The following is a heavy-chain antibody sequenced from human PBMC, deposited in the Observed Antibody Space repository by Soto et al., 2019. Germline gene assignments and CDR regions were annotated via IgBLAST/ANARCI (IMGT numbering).Heavy chain of an antibody. CDR1: GFTFSSYS. CDR3: ASIREYYYDSSGYYRGAFDI. CDR2: ISSSSSTI. D-gene: IGHD3-22*01. V-gene: IGHV3-48*02. Sequence: GGSLRLSCAASGFTFSSYSMNWARQAPGKGLEWVSYISSSSSTIYYADSVKGRFTISRDNAKNSLYLQMNSLRDEDTAVYYCASIREYYYDSSGYYRGAFDIWGQGTMVTVSS. J-gene: IGHJ3*02.